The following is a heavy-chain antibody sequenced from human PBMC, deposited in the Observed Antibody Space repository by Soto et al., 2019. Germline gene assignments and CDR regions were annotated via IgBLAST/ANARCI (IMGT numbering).Heavy chain of an antibody. CDR1: GYTFTSHD. J-gene: IGHJ4*02. CDR2: MNPNSGNT. V-gene: IGHV1-8*01. Sequence: QVQLVQSGAEVKKSGASVKVSCKASGYTFTSHDINWVRQATGQGLEWMGWMNPNSGNTGYAQKFQGRVTMTRNTSISTAYMELSSLGSEDTAVYYCASWDYGDCARFDCWGQGTLGTVAS. CDR3: ASWDYGDCARFDC. D-gene: IGHD4-17*01.